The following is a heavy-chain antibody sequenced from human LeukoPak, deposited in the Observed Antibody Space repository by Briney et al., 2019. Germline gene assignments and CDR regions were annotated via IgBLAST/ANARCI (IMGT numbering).Heavy chain of an antibody. J-gene: IGHJ3*02. D-gene: IGHD3-16*01. CDR2: ISSSSSYI. CDR3: AKFFWGQVYDAFDM. CDR1: GFTFSSYS. V-gene: IGHV3-21*04. Sequence: GGSLRLSCAASGFTFSSYSMNWVRQAPGKGLEWVSSISSSSSYIYYADSVKGRFTISRDNAKNSLYLQMNSLRAEDTAVYYCAKFFWGQVYDAFDMWGQGTMVTVSS.